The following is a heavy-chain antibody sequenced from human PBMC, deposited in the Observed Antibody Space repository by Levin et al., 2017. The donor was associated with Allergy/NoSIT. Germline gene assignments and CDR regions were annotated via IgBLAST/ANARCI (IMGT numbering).Heavy chain of an antibody. D-gene: IGHD3-10*01. CDR1: GGSISSGASS. CDR3: ARVRMVRGVLSIFDY. V-gene: IGHV4-30-2*01. J-gene: IGHJ4*02. CDR2: IYHSGST. Sequence: SETLSLTFAVSGGSISSGASSWSWIRQPPGKGLEWIGYIYHSGSTSYNPSLKSRVTISVDRSKNQFSLKLSSVTAADTAVYYCARVRMVRGVLSIFDYWGQGTLVTVSS.